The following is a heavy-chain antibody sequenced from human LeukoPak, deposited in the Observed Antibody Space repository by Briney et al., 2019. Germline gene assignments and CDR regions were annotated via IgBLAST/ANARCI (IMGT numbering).Heavy chain of an antibody. CDR2: ISSSSSYI. CDR1: GFTFSSYS. Sequence: GGSLRLSCAASGFTFSSYSMNWVRQAPGKGLEWVSSISSSSSYIHYADSVKGRFTISRDNAKNSLYLQMNSLRAEDTAVYYCARDGVLRHFDWLYYFDYWGQGTLVTVSS. J-gene: IGHJ4*02. D-gene: IGHD3-9*01. CDR3: ARDGVLRHFDWLYYFDY. V-gene: IGHV3-21*01.